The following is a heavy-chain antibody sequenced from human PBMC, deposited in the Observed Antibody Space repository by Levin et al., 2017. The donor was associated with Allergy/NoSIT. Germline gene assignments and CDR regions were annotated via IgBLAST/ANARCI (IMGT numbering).Heavy chain of an antibody. CDR1: GYSFTSYW. Sequence: NPGGSLRLSCQASGYSFTSYWFGWVRQRPGKGLEWMGLIFPSDSDTRVSPSFQGQIIMSVDKSISTAYLQWSSLKASDSAMYYCARRDSDGSNSFDYWGQGTLVTVSS. CDR2: IFPSDSDT. V-gene: IGHV5-51*01. D-gene: IGHD4-23*01. J-gene: IGHJ4*02. CDR3: ARRDSDGSNSFDY.